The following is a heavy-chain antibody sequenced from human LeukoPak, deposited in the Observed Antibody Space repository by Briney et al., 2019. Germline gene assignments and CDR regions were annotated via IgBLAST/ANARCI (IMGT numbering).Heavy chain of an antibody. CDR2: IGTAGVT. D-gene: IGHD2-15*01. V-gene: IGHV3-13*01. J-gene: IGHJ3*02. Sequence: AGGSLRLSCAASGFTFSSYDMHWVRQATGKGLEWVSAIGTAGVTYYPGSVKGRFTISRENAKNFLYLQMNSLRAGDTAVYYCARFKWSNARASDIWGQGTMVTVSS. CDR3: ARFKWSNARASDI. CDR1: GFTFSSYD.